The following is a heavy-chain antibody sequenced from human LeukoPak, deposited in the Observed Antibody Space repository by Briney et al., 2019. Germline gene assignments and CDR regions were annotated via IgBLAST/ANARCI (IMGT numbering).Heavy chain of an antibody. CDR2: ISSSSSYI. CDR3: ARSLRYFDWLLDY. D-gene: IGHD3-9*01. CDR1: GFTFSSYS. Sequence: SGGSLRLSCAASGFTFSSYSMNWVRQAPGKGLEWVSSISSSSSYIYYADSVKGRFTISRDNAKNSLYLQMNRLRAEDTAVYYCARSLRYFDWLLDYWGQGTLVTVSS. J-gene: IGHJ4*02. V-gene: IGHV3-21*01.